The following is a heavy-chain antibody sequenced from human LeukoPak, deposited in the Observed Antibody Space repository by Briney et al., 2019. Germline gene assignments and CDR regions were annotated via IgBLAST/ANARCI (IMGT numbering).Heavy chain of an antibody. D-gene: IGHD3-10*01. V-gene: IGHV4-39*07. CDR2: IYYSGST. CDR3: ARATNYYGSGRGFARGLYYFDY. CDR1: GGSISSSSYY. Sequence: PSETLSLTCTVSGGSISSSSYYWGWIRQPPGKGLEWIGSIYYSGSTYYNPSLKSRVTISVDTSKNQFSLKLSSVTAADTAVYYCARATNYYGSGRGFARGLYYFDYWGQGTLVTVSS. J-gene: IGHJ4*02.